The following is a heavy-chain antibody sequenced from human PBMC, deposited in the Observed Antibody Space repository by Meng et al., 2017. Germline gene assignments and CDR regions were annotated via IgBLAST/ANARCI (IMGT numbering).Heavy chain of an antibody. Sequence: QGRLQESGPGLVKPSGTLSPTCAVSGGSISSSNWWSWVRQPPGKGLEWIGEIYHSGSTNYNPSLKSRVTISVDKSKNQFSLKLSSVTAADTAVYYCARMSVLLWFGELFLNWGQGTLVTVSS. CDR3: ARMSVLLWFGELFLN. V-gene: IGHV4-4*02. J-gene: IGHJ4*02. CDR1: GGSISSSNW. CDR2: IYHSGST. D-gene: IGHD3-10*01.